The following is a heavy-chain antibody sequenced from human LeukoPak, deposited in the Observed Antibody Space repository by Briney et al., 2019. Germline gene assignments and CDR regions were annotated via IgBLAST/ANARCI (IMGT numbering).Heavy chain of an antibody. CDR2: INPNSGGT. CDR1: GYTFTGYY. Sequence: GASVKVSCKASGYTFTGYYMHWVRQAPGQGLEWMGWINPNSGGTNYAQYFQGRVTMTRDTSSTTVYMELDRLRSDDTAVYYCARPLGSLKEYWWFDPWGQGTLVTVSS. V-gene: IGHV1-2*02. CDR3: ARPLGSLKEYWWFDP. J-gene: IGHJ5*02. D-gene: IGHD2/OR15-2a*01.